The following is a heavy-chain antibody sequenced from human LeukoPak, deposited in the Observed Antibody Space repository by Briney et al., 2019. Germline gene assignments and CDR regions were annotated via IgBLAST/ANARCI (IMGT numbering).Heavy chain of an antibody. J-gene: IGHJ5*02. CDR2: IKSKTDGGTT. D-gene: IGHD3-3*01. CDR3: ARGSDITIFGEVWFDP. CDR1: GFTFSNAW. Sequence: GGSLRLSCAASGFTFSNAWMSWVRQAPGKGLEWVGRIKSKTDGGTTDYAAPVKGRFTISRDNSKNTLYLQMNSLRAEDTAVYYCARGSDITIFGEVWFDPWGQGTLVTVSS. V-gene: IGHV3-15*01.